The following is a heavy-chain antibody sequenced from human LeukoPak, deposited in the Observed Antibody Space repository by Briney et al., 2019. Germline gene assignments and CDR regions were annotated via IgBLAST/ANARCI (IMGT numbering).Heavy chain of an antibody. CDR3: ARDAQRGFDYSNSLQN. D-gene: IGHD4-11*01. Sequence: GGSLRLSCAASGFTFSHYGMHWVRQTPGAGLEWVAVIWSDGSDKYYAKSVKGRFTISRDNSKNSLFLQMNSLRAEDTAVYYCARDAQRGFDYSNSLQNWGQGILVTVSS. CDR1: GFTFSHYG. CDR2: IWSDGSDK. J-gene: IGHJ1*01. V-gene: IGHV3-33*01.